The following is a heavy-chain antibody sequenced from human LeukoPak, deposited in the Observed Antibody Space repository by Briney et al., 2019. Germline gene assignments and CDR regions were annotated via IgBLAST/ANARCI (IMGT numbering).Heavy chain of an antibody. CDR2: IKQDGSEK. Sequence: GGSLRLSCAASGFTFSSYWMSWVRQAPGKGLEWVANIKQDGSEKYYVDSVEGRFTISRDNAKNSLYLQMNSLRAEDTAVYYRARRPFYGDSYYFDYWGQGTLVTVSS. CDR3: ARRPFYGDSYYFDY. V-gene: IGHV3-7*03. J-gene: IGHJ4*02. CDR1: GFTFSSYW. D-gene: IGHD4-17*01.